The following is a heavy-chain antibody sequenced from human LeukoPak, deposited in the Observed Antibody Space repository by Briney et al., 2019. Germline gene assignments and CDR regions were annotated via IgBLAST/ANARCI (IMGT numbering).Heavy chain of an antibody. CDR3: VSLGGITVTGPYDFDC. J-gene: IGHJ4*02. CDR2: ISGDGSDI. V-gene: IGHV3-74*03. D-gene: IGHD1-20*01. Sequence: LGGSLRLSCVASGFTFSGNWMNWVRQAPGKGLVWVSRISGDGSDITYADSVKGRFTISRDNARNTLYLQMNSLRVEDTAVYYCVSLGGITVTGPYDFDCWGQGTVVTVSS. CDR1: GFTFSGNW.